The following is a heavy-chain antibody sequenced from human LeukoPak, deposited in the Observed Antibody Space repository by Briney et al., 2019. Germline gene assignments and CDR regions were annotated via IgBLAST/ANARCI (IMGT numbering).Heavy chain of an antibody. D-gene: IGHD2-21*01. J-gene: IGHJ4*02. CDR2: IYYSGST. Sequence: KSSETLSLTCAVYGGSFSGYYWSWIRQPPGKGPEWIGYIYYSGSTNYNPSLKSRVTISVDTSKNQFSLKLSSVTAADTAVYYCARGVVIAPQTFDYWGQGTLVTVSS. CDR3: ARGVVIAPQTFDY. V-gene: IGHV4-59*01. CDR1: GGSFSGYY.